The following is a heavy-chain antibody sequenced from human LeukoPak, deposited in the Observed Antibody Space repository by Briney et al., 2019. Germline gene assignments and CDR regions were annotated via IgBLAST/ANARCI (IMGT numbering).Heavy chain of an antibody. CDR1: GFTFSSYG. Sequence: GGSLRLSCAASGFTFSSYGMHWVRQAPGKGLEWVAVISYDGSNKYYADSVKGRFTISRDNSKNTLYLQMNSLRAEDTAVYYCAKAQLVLDYYYYGMDVWGQGTTVTVSS. CDR2: ISYDGSNK. CDR3: AKAQLVLDYYYYGMDV. J-gene: IGHJ6*02. D-gene: IGHD6-13*01. V-gene: IGHV3-30*18.